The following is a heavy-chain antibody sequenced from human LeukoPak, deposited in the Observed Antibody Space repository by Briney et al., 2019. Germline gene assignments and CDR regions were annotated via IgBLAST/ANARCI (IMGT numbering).Heavy chain of an antibody. Sequence: SETLSLTCAVYGGSFSGHYWSWIRQPPGKGLEWIGEINHSGSTNYNPSLKSRVTISVDTSKNQFSLKLSSVTAADTAVYYCASITGGYSGYDYGLLGYFDYWGQGTLVTVSS. J-gene: IGHJ4*02. CDR2: INHSGST. D-gene: IGHD5-12*01. V-gene: IGHV4-34*01. CDR3: ASITGGYSGYDYGLLGYFDY. CDR1: GGSFSGHY.